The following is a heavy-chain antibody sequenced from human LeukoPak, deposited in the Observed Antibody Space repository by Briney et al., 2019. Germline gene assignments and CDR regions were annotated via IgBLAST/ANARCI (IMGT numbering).Heavy chain of an antibody. CDR2: IIPILGIA. J-gene: IGHJ6*02. Sequence: SAKASCKAFGGTFSSYAISWVRQAPGQGLVWMGRIIPILGIANYAQKFQGRVTITADKSTSTAYMELSSLRSEDTAVYYCARGGPLATTYGMDVWGQGTTVTVSS. V-gene: IGHV1-69*04. CDR3: ARGGPLATTYGMDV. CDR1: GGTFSSYA. D-gene: IGHD1-26*01.